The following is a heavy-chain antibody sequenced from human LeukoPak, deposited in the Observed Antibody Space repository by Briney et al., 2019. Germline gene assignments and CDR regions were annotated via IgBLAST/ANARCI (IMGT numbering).Heavy chain of an antibody. CDR2: LSSNGGAT. D-gene: IGHD2-15*01. Sequence: GGSLRLSCAASVFTFSSYAMSWVRPAPGRGGEGVSALSSNGGATYYADSVKGRFTISRDNSKNTLYLQMNSLRAEDTALYFWARIEATSATGYWGQGTLVTVSS. CDR1: VFTFSSYA. J-gene: IGHJ4*02. CDR3: ARIEATSATGY. V-gene: IGHV3-23*01.